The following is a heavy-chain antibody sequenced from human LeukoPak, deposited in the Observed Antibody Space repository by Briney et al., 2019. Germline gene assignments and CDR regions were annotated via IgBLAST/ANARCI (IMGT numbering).Heavy chain of an antibody. D-gene: IGHD4-17*01. CDR3: ARDPIYGDPDY. J-gene: IGHJ4*02. Sequence: GGSLRLSCAASGFTFSNYRMTWVRQAPGKGLEWVASIKKDGSEKYYVGSVKGRFAISRDNAKNSLYLQMNSLRAEDTAVYYCARDPIYGDPDYWGRGILVTVSS. CDR1: GFTFSNYR. CDR2: IKKDGSEK. V-gene: IGHV3-7*01.